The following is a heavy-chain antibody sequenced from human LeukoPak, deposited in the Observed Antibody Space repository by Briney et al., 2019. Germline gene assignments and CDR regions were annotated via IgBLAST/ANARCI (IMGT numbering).Heavy chain of an antibody. CDR1: GGSISSSSYY. D-gene: IGHD2-15*01. CDR3: GRDCSGGSCYFHNWFDP. Sequence: SETLSLTCTVSGGSISSSSYYWGWIRQPPGKGLEWIGSIYYSGSTYYNPSLKSRVTISVDTSKNQFSLKLSSVTAADTAVYYCGRDCSGGSCYFHNWFDPWGQGTLVTVSS. CDR2: IYYSGST. J-gene: IGHJ5*02. V-gene: IGHV4-39*07.